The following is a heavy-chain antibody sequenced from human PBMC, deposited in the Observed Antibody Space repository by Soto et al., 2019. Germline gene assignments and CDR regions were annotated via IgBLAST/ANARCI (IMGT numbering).Heavy chain of an antibody. CDR3: ACSWVRRARYSFDY. Sequence: SETLSLTCTVSGGSISSYYWCWIRQPAGKGLEWIGRIYTSGSTNYNPSLKSRVTMSVDTSKNQSTLKLSSVTAADTAVYYCACSWVRRARYSFDYWGQGTLVTVSS. D-gene: IGHD2-21*01. CDR2: IYTSGST. CDR1: GGSISSYY. J-gene: IGHJ4*02. V-gene: IGHV4-4*07.